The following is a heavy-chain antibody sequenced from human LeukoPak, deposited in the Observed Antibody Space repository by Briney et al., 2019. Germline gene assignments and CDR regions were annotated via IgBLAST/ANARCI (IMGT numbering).Heavy chain of an antibody. CDR2: INSDGNSA. J-gene: IGHJ4*02. V-gene: IGHV3-74*01. Sequence: GGSLRLSCEASGFTFSSHRMHWVRQVPGKGLVWVSRINSDGNSASYADSVKGRFSISRDNAKDTLHLQMNSLRVEDTAVYYCAREIIVGATVDYWGQGTLVTVSS. CDR3: AREIIVGATVDY. CDR1: GFTFSSHR. D-gene: IGHD1-26*01.